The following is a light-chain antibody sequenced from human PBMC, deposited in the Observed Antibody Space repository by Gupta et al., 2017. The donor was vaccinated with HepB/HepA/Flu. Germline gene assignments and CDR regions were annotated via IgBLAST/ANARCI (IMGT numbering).Light chain of an antibody. Sequence: EVVMTQSPLSLPVTLGQSAYISCTSSQSLVQTDGYFYLNWFHQKPGQSPRRILYKGSKNDLGVTGGFSGSGEDNDFTRKSSRGEDEDGGVHYTSQCKFLWTFGQGTKVEI. J-gene: IGKJ1*01. CDR2: KGS. V-gene: IGKV2-30*02. CDR1: QSLVQTDGYFY. CDR3: SQCKFLWT.